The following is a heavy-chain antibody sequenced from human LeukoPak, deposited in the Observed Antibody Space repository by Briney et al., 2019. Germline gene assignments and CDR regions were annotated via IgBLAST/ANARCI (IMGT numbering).Heavy chain of an antibody. CDR1: GFTFSSYG. Sequence: GRSLRLSCAASGFTFSSYGMHWVRQAPGRGLEWVAVISYDGSNKYYADSVKGRFTISRDNSKNTLYLQMNSLRAEDTAVYYCAKDPCGGDCYAHDFWGQGTLVTVSS. V-gene: IGHV3-30*18. J-gene: IGHJ4*02. D-gene: IGHD2-21*02. CDR3: AKDPCGGDCYAHDF. CDR2: ISYDGSNK.